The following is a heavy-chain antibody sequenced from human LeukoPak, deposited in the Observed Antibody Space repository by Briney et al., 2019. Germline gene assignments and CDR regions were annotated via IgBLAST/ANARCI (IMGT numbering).Heavy chain of an antibody. V-gene: IGHV4-59*01. J-gene: IGHJ6*03. Sequence: PSETLSLTCTVSGGSISRYYWSWIRQPPGKGLECIGYIYYSGSTNYNPSLKSRVTISVDTSKNQFSLKLSSVTAADTAVYYCAREGYGSSGYYYYYMDVWGKGTTVTVSS. CDR1: GGSISRYY. CDR2: IYYSGST. CDR3: AREGYGSSGYYYYYMDV. D-gene: IGHD2-15*01.